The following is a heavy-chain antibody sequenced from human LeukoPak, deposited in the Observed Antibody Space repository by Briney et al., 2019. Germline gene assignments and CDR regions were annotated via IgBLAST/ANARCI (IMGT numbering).Heavy chain of an antibody. CDR3: ARGVSGALVVPAARPDYFYYYYMDV. Sequence: PSETLSLTCAVYVGSFSGYYWSWIRHPPGEGLEWVGEINHSVSTTSNPSLKSRVTISVDTTKNQLSLKLSSVTAADTAVYYCARGVSGALVVPAARPDYFYYYYMDVWGKGTTVTVSS. CDR2: INHSVST. V-gene: IGHV4-34*01. CDR1: VGSFSGYY. D-gene: IGHD2-2*02. J-gene: IGHJ6*03.